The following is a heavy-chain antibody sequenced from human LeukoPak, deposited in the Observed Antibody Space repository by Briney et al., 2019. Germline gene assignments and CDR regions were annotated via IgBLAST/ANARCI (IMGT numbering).Heavy chain of an antibody. J-gene: IGHJ1*01. Sequence: ASVKVSCKASGYTFTSYGISWVRQAPGQGLEWMGWISAYNGNTNYARKLQGRVTITTDTSTSTAYMEMRSLRSDDTAVYYCARDRATEYFQHWGQGTLVTVSS. D-gene: IGHD5-12*01. CDR3: ARDRATEYFQH. CDR1: GYTFTSYG. V-gene: IGHV1-18*01. CDR2: ISAYNGNT.